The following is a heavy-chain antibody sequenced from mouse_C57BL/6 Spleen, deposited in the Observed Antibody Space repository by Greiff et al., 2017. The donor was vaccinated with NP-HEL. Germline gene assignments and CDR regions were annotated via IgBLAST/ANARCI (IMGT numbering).Heavy chain of an antibody. CDR3: TRGPYSNYFFDY. J-gene: IGHJ2*01. Sequence: QVQLQQPGAELVRPGASVTLSCKASGYTFTDYEMHWVKQTPVHGLEWIGAIDPETGGTAYNQKFKGKAILTADKSSSTAYMELRSLTSEDSAVYYCTRGPYSNYFFDYWGQGTTLTVSS. V-gene: IGHV1-15*01. D-gene: IGHD2-5*01. CDR1: GYTFTDYE. CDR2: IDPETGGT.